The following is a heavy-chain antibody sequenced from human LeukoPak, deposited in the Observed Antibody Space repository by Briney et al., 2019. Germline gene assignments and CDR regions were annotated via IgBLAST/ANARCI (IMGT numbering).Heavy chain of an antibody. D-gene: IGHD1-14*01. Sequence: PGGSLRLTCTGTGFTFSDYWMDWVRQAPGKGLEGVAHINQAGTDAYYVGSVKGRFTISRDNSKKLLFLQMNSLTAKDTAGFYFGRGYPEYWGQGALVTVSS. V-gene: IGHV3-7*03. J-gene: IGHJ4*02. CDR2: INQAGTDA. CDR3: GRGYPEY. CDR1: GFTFSDYW.